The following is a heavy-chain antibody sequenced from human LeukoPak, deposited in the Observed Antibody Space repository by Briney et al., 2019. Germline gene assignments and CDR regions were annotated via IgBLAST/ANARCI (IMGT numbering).Heavy chain of an antibody. Sequence: ASVKVSCKASGYTFTSYGISWVRQAPGQGLEWMGWISAYNGNTNYAQKLQGRVTMTTDTSTNTAYMELRSLRSDDTAVYYCARVNGIAAAGPPYYGMDVWGQGTTVTVSS. CDR3: ARVNGIAAAGPPYYGMDV. CDR1: GYTFTSYG. D-gene: IGHD6-13*01. CDR2: ISAYNGNT. J-gene: IGHJ6*02. V-gene: IGHV1-18*01.